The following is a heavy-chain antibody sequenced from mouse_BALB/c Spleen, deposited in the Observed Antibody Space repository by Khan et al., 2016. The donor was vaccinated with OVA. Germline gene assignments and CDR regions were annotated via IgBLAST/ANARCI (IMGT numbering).Heavy chain of an antibody. CDR3: ARSGSGSFGF. CDR2: IYPGSANT. CDR1: GYTFTDFY. D-gene: IGHD2-2*01. Sequence: QVQLQQSGAELARPGASVKLSCKTSGYTFTDFYIHWVKQRTGQGLEWIGDIYPGSANTYYNEKFKGKATLTVDKSSSTAYMQLSSLTSDDSAVYFCARSGSGSFGFWGQWTLVTVSA. J-gene: IGHJ3*01. V-gene: IGHV1-77*01.